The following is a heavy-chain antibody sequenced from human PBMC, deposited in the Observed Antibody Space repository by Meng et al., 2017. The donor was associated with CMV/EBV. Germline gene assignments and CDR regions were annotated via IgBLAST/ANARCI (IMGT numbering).Heavy chain of an antibody. V-gene: IGHV3-23*03. CDR2: IYSGGSST. J-gene: IGHJ4*02. Sequence: GESLKISCAASGFTFSSYAMSWVRQAPGKGLEWVSVIYSGGSSTSYADSVKGRFTISRDNAKNTLYLQMNSLRAEDTAVYYCAREGPSGNDYWGQGTLVTVSS. CDR1: GFTFSSYA. CDR3: AREGPSGNDY. D-gene: IGHD1-14*01.